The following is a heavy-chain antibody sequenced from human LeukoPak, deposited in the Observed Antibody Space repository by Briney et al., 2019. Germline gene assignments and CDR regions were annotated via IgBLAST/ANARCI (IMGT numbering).Heavy chain of an antibody. V-gene: IGHV1-24*01. Sequence: GASVKVSCKASGYTFTSYYMHWVRQAPGKGLEWMGGFDPEDGETIYAQKVQGRVTMTEDTSTDTAYMELSSLRSDDTAVYYCATESPRRQYYYDPNWFDPWGQGTLVTVSS. CDR2: FDPEDGET. CDR1: GYTFTSYY. D-gene: IGHD3-22*01. J-gene: IGHJ5*02. CDR3: ATESPRRQYYYDPNWFDP.